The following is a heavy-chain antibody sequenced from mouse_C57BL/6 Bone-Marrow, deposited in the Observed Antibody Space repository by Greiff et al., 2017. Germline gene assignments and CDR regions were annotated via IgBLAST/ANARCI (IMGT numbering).Heavy chain of an antibody. V-gene: IGHV1-18*01. CDR3: ARGYYGSPDYYAMDY. D-gene: IGHD1-1*01. Sequence: VQLQQSGPELVKPGASVKIPCKASGYTFTDYNMDWVKQSHGKSLEWIGDINPNNGSTIYNQKFKGKATVTVDKSSSTAYMELRSLTSEETAVYYCARGYYGSPDYYAMDYWGKGTSVTVSS. CDR2: INPNNGST. J-gene: IGHJ4*01. CDR1: GYTFTDYN.